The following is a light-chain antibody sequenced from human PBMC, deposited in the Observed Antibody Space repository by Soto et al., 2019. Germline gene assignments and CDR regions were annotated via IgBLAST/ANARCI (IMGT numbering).Light chain of an antibody. V-gene: IGKV3-11*01. Sequence: EIVSTQSPATLSLSPGERATLSCRASQSVTTYLAWYQQKRGQAPRLLIYDASNRATGIPTRFSGSGSGTDFTLTISTLEPEDFAVYYCQQRSNWPLTFGGGTRVEI. J-gene: IGKJ4*01. CDR3: QQRSNWPLT. CDR1: QSVTTY. CDR2: DAS.